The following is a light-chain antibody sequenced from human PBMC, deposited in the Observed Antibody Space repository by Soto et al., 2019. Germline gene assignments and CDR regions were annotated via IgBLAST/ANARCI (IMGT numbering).Light chain of an antibody. V-gene: IGLV2-14*01. CDR1: SSDVGDYNY. Sequence: QSVLTQPASVSGSPGQSITISCTGTSSDVGDYNYVSWYQQHPGKVPKLMIYEVSNRPSGVSNRFSGSKSGNTASLTISGLQAEDEADYYCSSYTSSRNVVFGGGTKVT. CDR3: SSYTSSRNVV. CDR2: EVS. J-gene: IGLJ2*01.